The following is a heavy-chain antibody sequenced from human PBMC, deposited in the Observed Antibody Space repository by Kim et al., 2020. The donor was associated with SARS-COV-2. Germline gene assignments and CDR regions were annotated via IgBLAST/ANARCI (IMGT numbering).Heavy chain of an antibody. Sequence: GGSLRLSCAASGFTFDDYAMHWVRQAPGKGLEWVSGISWNSGSIGYADSVKGRFTISRDNAKNSLYLQMNSLRAEDTALYYCAKDWIWLNGGNPRFDYWGQGTLVTVSS. J-gene: IGHJ4*02. CDR1: GFTFDDYA. CDR3: AKDWIWLNGGNPRFDY. CDR2: ISWNSGSI. V-gene: IGHV3-9*01. D-gene: IGHD2-15*01.